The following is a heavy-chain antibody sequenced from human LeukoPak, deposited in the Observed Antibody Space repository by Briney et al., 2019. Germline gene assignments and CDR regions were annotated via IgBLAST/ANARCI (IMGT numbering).Heavy chain of an antibody. CDR1: GFTFSSYA. CDR3: VKVPLDDILTGYWVYFDY. Sequence: GGSLRLSCSASGFTFSSYAMHWVRQAPGKGLEYVSAISSNGGSTYYADSVKGRFTISRDNSKNTLYLQMSSLRAEDTAVYYCVKVPLDDILTGYWVYFDYRGQGTLVTVSS. J-gene: IGHJ4*02. V-gene: IGHV3-64D*06. CDR2: ISSNGGST. D-gene: IGHD3-9*01.